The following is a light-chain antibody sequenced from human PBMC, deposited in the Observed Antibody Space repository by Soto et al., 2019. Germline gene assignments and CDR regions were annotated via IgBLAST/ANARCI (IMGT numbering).Light chain of an antibody. J-gene: IGLJ3*02. Sequence: QSALTQPASVSGSPGLSITISCTGTSSDVGGYNYVSWYQHHPGKAPKLMIYDVSNRPSGVSNRFSGSKSGNTASLTISGLQAEDEADYYCTSYTSSSTGVFGGGTKVTVL. CDR1: SSDVGGYNY. CDR3: TSYTSSSTGV. CDR2: DVS. V-gene: IGLV2-14*03.